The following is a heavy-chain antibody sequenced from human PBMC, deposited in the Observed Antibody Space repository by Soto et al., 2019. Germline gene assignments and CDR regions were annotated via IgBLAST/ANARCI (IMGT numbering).Heavy chain of an antibody. CDR3: ARVLEFYGMDV. V-gene: IGHV3-72*01. CDR1: GFTFSDHY. J-gene: IGHJ6*02. CDR2: TRNKANSYTT. Sequence: PGGSLRLSCAASGFTFSDHYMDWVRQAPGKGLEWVGRTRNKANSYTTEYAASVKGRFTISRDDSKNSLYLQMNSLKTEDTAVYYCARVLEFYGMDVWGQGTTVTVSS.